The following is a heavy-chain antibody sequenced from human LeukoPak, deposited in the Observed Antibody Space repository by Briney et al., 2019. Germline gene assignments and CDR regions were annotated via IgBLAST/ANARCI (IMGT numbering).Heavy chain of an antibody. CDR2: ISYDGTNE. J-gene: IGHJ4*02. Sequence: GGSLKLSCAASRFPFRSYAMNWVRQAPGKGLEWLAGISYDGTNENSADFVKGRFAISRDNSKNTLYLQMNSLCADDTAVYYCVRASSYGHFDSWGQGTLVTVSS. CDR1: RFPFRSYA. CDR3: VRASSYGHFDS. V-gene: IGHV3-30*09. D-gene: IGHD2-21*01.